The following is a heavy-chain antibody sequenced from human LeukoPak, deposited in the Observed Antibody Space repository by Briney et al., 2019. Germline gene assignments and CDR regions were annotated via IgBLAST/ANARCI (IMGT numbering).Heavy chain of an antibody. J-gene: IGHJ3*02. Sequence: PGGSLRLSCAASGFTFSSYAMSWVRQAPGKGLEWVANIKQDGSEKYYVDSVKGRFTISRDNAKNSLYLQMNSLRAEDTAVYYCARLEYSSSSPLDAFDIWGQGTMVTVSS. CDR2: IKQDGSEK. CDR1: GFTFSSYA. CDR3: ARLEYSSSSPLDAFDI. D-gene: IGHD6-6*01. V-gene: IGHV3-7*01.